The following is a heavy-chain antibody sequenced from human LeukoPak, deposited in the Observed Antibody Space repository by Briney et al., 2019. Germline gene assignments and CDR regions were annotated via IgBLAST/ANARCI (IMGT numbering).Heavy chain of an antibody. CDR1: GDSIGSSAYY. J-gene: IGHJ5*02. V-gene: IGHV4-39*01. Sequence: PSETLSLTCSVSGDSIGSSAYYWGWIRQSPGKGLEWLGSIYHSGSTYDNPSPKSRVTISVDTSKNQFSLKLDSVTAADTAVYSCAGLNPANHCFDPWGQGTLVTVSS. CDR3: AGLNPANHCFDP. D-gene: IGHD2-2*01. CDR2: IYHSGST.